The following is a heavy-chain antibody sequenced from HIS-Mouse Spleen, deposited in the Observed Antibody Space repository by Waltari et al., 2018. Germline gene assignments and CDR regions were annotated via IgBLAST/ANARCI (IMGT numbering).Heavy chain of an antibody. V-gene: IGHV4-39*07. Sequence: QLQLQESGPGLVKPSETLSLTCPVSGGSISSSSSSLVWIRKPPGKGLAWIGSIYYSGSTYYNPSLKSRVTISVDTSKNQFSLKLSSVTAADTAVYYCAREIPYSSSWYDWYFDLWGRGTLVTVSS. CDR3: AREIPYSSSWYDWYFDL. J-gene: IGHJ2*01. D-gene: IGHD6-13*01. CDR1: GGSISSSSSS. CDR2: IYYSGST.